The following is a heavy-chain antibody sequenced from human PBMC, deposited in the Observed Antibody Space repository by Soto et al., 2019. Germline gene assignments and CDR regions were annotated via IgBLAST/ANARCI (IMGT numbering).Heavy chain of an antibody. V-gene: IGHV1-18*01. CDR3: ERRRYGDY. D-gene: IGHD1-1*01. J-gene: IGHJ4*02. CDR2: ISAHSGNT. CDR1: GYAFTTYG. Sequence: QVPLVQSGAEVKKPGASVKVSCKGSGYAFTTYGITWVRQAPGQGLEWMGWISAHSGNTNYAQKLQGRLTVTRDISTSTAYMEMRSLRSDVRAVYYCERRRYGDYWGQGAPVTVSS.